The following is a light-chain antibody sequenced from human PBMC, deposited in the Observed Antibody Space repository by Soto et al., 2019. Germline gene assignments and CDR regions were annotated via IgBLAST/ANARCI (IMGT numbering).Light chain of an antibody. V-gene: IGLV2-14*01. CDR3: SSYTSSSTLV. CDR1: SSDVGGYNY. Sequence: QSALTQPASVSGSPGQSITISCTGTSSDVGGYNYVSWYQQHPGKAPKLMIYDVSNRPSGVSNRFSGSKSGNTASLTISGLQAEDEANYYCSSYTSSSTLVFVGGTKRTVL. J-gene: IGLJ2*01. CDR2: DVS.